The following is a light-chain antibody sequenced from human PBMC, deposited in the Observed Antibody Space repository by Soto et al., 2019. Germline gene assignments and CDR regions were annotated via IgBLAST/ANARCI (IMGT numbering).Light chain of an antibody. CDR2: DAS. V-gene: IGKV3-11*01. CDR1: QSVSSSY. CDR3: QQRSSWPPIT. J-gene: IGKJ5*01. Sequence: PGERATLSCRASQSVSSSYLAWYQHKPGQAPRLLIYDASDRATGIPARFSGSGSGTDFTLTISGLEPEDFAIYYCQQRSSWPPITFGQGTRLEIK.